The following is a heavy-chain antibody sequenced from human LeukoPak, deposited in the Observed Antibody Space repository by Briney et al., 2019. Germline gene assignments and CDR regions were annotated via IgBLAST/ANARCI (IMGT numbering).Heavy chain of an antibody. CDR1: GFTFSNYA. CDR3: ARDRLHYGEYEKTFDY. Sequence: GGSLRLSCAASGFTFSNYAMTWVRQAPGKGLEWVSAISGSGGSTYYADSVKGRFIISRDNSKNTLYLQMNSLRAEDTAVYYCARDRLHYGEYEKTFDYWGQGTLVTVSS. J-gene: IGHJ4*02. V-gene: IGHV3-23*01. CDR2: ISGSGGST. D-gene: IGHD4-17*01.